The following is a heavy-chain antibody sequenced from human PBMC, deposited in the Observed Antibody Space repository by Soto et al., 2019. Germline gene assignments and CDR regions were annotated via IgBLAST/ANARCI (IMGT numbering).Heavy chain of an antibody. CDR2: ISDDGSDR. CDR3: VRDINYIIWFGDLASQTT. V-gene: IGHV3-30*03. D-gene: IGHD3-10*01. J-gene: IGHJ4*02. Sequence: PGGSLRLSCAASGFNFGIYGMHWVRQAPGKGLEWVAAISDDGSDRYYAESVKGRFTISRDNSKNTLYLQMSNLRPEDTAVFYCVRDINYIIWFGDLASQTTGGQGTLVTVS. CDR1: GFNFGIYG.